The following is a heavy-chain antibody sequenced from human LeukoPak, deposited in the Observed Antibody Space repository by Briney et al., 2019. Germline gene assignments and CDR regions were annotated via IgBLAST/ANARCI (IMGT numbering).Heavy chain of an antibody. J-gene: IGHJ3*02. CDR3: ARDLHYDSSVAFDI. CDR1: GFTVSDNY. D-gene: IGHD3-22*01. V-gene: IGHV3-66*01. CDR2: IYSGGST. Sequence: GGSLRLSCAASGFTVSDNYMSWVRQAPGKGLEWVSVIYSGGSTNYADSVKGRFTISRDNSKNTLYLQMNSMRADDTAVYYCARDLHYDSSVAFDIWGQGTMVTVSS.